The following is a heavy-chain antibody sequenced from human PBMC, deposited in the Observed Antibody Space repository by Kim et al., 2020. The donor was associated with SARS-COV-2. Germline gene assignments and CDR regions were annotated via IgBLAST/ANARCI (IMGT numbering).Heavy chain of an antibody. J-gene: IGHJ4*02. CDR1: GASMSSYY. V-gene: IGHV4-59*08. CDR2: IDDRGVT. Sequence: SETLSLTCTVSGASMSSYYWSWIRQPPGKGLEWIGYIDDRGVTKYNPSLKSRVTISGDTSKNQFSLRLTSVTAADTAVYYCAKHSSCVAKFDYWGQGNLVTVSS. D-gene: IGHD2-21*01. CDR3: AKHSSCVAKFDY.